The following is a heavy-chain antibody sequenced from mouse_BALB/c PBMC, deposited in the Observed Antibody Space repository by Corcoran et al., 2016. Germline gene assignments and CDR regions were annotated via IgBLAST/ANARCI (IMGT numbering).Heavy chain of an antibody. D-gene: IGHD2-1*01. CDR1: GYSFTGYY. CDR2: INPYNGAT. V-gene: IGHV1-26*01. Sequence: EVQLQQSGPALVKPGASVKISCKASGYSFTGYYMHWVKQSHVKSLEWIGRINPYNGATSYNQNFKDKASLTVDKSSSKAYMELHSLTSEDSAVYYCARGYGNYGDAMDYWGQGTSVTVSS. J-gene: IGHJ4*01. CDR3: ARGYGNYGDAMDY.